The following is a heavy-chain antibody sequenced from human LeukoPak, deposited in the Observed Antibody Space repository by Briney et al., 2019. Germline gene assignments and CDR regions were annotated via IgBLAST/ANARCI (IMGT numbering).Heavy chain of an antibody. CDR3: AREAPDYDFWSGYYYYYMDV. J-gene: IGHJ6*03. CDR1: GGSFSGYY. D-gene: IGHD3-3*01. Sequence: PSETLSLTCAVYGGSFSGYYWSWIRQPPGKGLEWIGEINHSGSTNYNPSLKSRVTISVDTSKNQFSLKLSSVTAADTAVYYCAREAPDYDFWSGYYYYYMDVWGKGTTVTVSS. CDR2: INHSGST. V-gene: IGHV4-34*01.